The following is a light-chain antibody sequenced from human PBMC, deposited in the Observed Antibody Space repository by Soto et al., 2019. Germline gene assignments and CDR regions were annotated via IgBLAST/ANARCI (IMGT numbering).Light chain of an antibody. J-gene: IGLJ2*01. CDR1: SSDVGGYNY. V-gene: IGLV2-14*01. CDR3: SSYTSSSPLV. Sequence: QSALTQPASVSGSPGQSITISCTGTSSDVGGYNYVSWYQQHPGKAPKLMIYDVSNRPSGVSNRFSGSKSGNTASLTISGLQAEDEGDYYCSSYTSSSPLVFGGGTKLTVL. CDR2: DVS.